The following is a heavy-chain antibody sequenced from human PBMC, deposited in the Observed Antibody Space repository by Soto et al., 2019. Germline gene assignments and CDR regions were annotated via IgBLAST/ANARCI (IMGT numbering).Heavy chain of an antibody. CDR1: GEAFGGYY. D-gene: IGHD1-1*01. CDR3: ARHRRGDVYNEASFYYGMDV. Sequence: SSETLSLTCGVSGEAFGGYYWSWIRQSPGKGLEWIGEINHSGDTNYNPSLKSRVTLSVDTSKNHFSLKLTSVTAADTAVYYCARHRRGDVYNEASFYYGMDVWGQGTTVTVSS. V-gene: IGHV4-34*01. CDR2: INHSGDT. J-gene: IGHJ6*02.